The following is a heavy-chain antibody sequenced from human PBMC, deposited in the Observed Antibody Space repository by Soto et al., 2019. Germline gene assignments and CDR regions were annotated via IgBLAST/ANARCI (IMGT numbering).Heavy chain of an antibody. V-gene: IGHV4-31*03. CDR2: IYYSGST. D-gene: IGHD3-22*01. CDR3: ARGGSDYDSSGYYRWRGAFDI. CDR1: GGSISSGGYY. J-gene: IGHJ3*02. Sequence: SESLSLTCTVSGGSISSGGYYWSWIRQQQGKGLEWIGYIYYSGSTYYNPYLKSRVTISVDTSKNQFSLKLSSVTAADTAVYYCARGGSDYDSSGYYRWRGAFDIWGQGTMVTVSS.